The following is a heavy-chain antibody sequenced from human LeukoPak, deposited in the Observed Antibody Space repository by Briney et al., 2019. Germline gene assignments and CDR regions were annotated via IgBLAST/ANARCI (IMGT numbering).Heavy chain of an antibody. CDR2: MGRSGGST. J-gene: IGHJ4*02. CDR3: TNTGTYSIY. D-gene: IGHD2-15*01. V-gene: IGHV3-23*01. Sequence: GGTLRLSCAASGFTFNSYGMSWVRQAPGKGLEWVSGMGRSGGSTYYADSVKGRFTISRDNSKNTLYLQMNSLRAEDTAIYYCTNTGTYSIYWGQGTLVTVSS. CDR1: GFTFNSYG.